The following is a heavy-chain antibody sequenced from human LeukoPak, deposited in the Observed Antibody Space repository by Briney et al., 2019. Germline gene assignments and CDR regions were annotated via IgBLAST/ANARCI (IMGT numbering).Heavy chain of an antibody. D-gene: IGHD6-19*01. CDR2: INPDGSET. Sequence: GGSLRLSCAASGFPFNSYWMSWVRQAPGKGLEWVANINPDGSETRCVDSVKGRFTVSRDNAGNSLFLQVNSLRVEDTAVYYCAGSRVAVTDTLDPWGQGTLATVSP. CDR1: GFPFNSYW. V-gene: IGHV3-7*01. J-gene: IGHJ5*02. CDR3: AGSRVAVTDTLDP.